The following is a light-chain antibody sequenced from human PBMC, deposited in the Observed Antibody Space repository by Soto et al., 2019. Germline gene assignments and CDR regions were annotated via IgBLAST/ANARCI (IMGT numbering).Light chain of an antibody. CDR2: EVN. V-gene: IGLV2-8*01. J-gene: IGLJ1*01. CDR1: SSDVGGYNY. CDR3: ISYAGSSNV. Sequence: QSVLTQPPSASGSPGQSVAISCTGTSSDVGGYNYVSWYQQHPGKAPKLMIYEVNKRPSGVPDRFSGSKSGNTASLTVSGHHAEDEPDYYCISYAGSSNVFGTGTKVTVL.